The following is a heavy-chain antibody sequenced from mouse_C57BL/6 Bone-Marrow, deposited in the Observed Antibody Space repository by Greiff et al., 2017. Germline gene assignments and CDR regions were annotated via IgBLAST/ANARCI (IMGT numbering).Heavy chain of an antibody. Sequence: QVQLQESGPELVKPGASVKISCKASGYAFSSSWMNWVKQRPGKGLEWIGRIYPGDGDTNYNGKFKGKATLTADNSSSTAYMQLSSLTSEDSAVSFCAKAMVTKDWGQGTLVTVSA. CDR2: IYPGDGDT. V-gene: IGHV1-82*01. D-gene: IGHD2-2*01. CDR1: GYAFSSSW. J-gene: IGHJ3*01. CDR3: AKAMVTKD.